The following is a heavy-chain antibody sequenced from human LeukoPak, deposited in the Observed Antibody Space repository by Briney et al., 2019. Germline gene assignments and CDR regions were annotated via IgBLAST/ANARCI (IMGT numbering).Heavy chain of an antibody. Sequence: ASVKVSCKASGYTFTSYYMHWVRQAPGQGLEWMGIINPSGGSTSYAQKFQGRVTMTRDTSTSTVYMELSSLRSEDTAVYYCARVDYGDYVGHYYYYMDVWGKGTTVTISS. V-gene: IGHV1-46*01. D-gene: IGHD4-17*01. CDR1: GYTFTSYY. CDR2: INPSGGST. CDR3: ARVDYGDYVGHYYYYMDV. J-gene: IGHJ6*03.